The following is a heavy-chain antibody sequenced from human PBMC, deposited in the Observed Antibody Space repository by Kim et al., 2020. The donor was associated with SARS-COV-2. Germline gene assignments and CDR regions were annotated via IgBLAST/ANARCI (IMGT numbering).Heavy chain of an antibody. Sequence: GGSLRLSCAASGFTFSSYGMHWVRQAPGKGLEWVAVMSYDGSNKYYADSVKGRFTISRDNSKNTLYLQMNSLRAEDTAVYYCASFPGYSSSWYFNYYYGMDVWGQGTTVTVSS. J-gene: IGHJ6*02. D-gene: IGHD6-13*01. CDR3: ASFPGYSSSWYFNYYYGMDV. CDR1: GFTFSSYG. CDR2: MSYDGSNK. V-gene: IGHV3-30*03.